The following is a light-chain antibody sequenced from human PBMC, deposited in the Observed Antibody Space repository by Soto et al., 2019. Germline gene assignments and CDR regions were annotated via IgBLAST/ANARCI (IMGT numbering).Light chain of an antibody. J-gene: IGLJ2*01. Sequence: FMLTQPPSVSESPGKTLTISCSRSSGSIASNYVQWYQQCPDSAPTTVIYEDNKRPSGVPDRFSGSIDRSSNSASLTISGLKTEDEADYYCQSYDVKTVVFGGGTKLTVL. V-gene: IGLV6-57*04. CDR1: SGSIASNY. CDR2: EDN. CDR3: QSYDVKTVV.